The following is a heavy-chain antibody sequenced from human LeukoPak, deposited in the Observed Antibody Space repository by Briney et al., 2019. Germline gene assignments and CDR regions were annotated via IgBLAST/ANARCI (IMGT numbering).Heavy chain of an antibody. D-gene: IGHD1-20*01. J-gene: IGHJ4*02. V-gene: IGHV4-39*07. Sequence: SETLSLTCTVSGGSISSSSYYWGWIRQPPGKGLEWIGSIYYSGSTYYNPSLKSRVTISVDTSKNQFSLKLSSVTAADTAVYYCARDQVTGTRRTDYWGQGTLVTVSS. CDR1: GGSISSSSYY. CDR2: IYYSGST. CDR3: ARDQVTGTRRTDY.